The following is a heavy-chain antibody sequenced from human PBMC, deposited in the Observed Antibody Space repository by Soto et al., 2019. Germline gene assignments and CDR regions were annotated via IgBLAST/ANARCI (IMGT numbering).Heavy chain of an antibody. CDR1: GDSMTKYY. V-gene: IGHV4-4*07. CDR2: IYTSGST. J-gene: IGHJ4*02. CDR3: ARTVGAAYCFDF. Sequence: ETLSLTCTVSGDSMTKYYWSWIRQSAGKGLEWIGRIYTSGSTNYNPSLKSRVTMSIDTSNKHFSMSLKSVTAADTAVYYCARTVGAAYCFDFWGQGALVTVSS. D-gene: IGHD4-17*01.